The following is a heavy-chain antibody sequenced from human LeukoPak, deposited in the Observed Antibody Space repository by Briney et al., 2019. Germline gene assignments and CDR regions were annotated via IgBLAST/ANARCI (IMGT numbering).Heavy chain of an antibody. Sequence: SETLSLTCSVSGGSISSSNYWAWIRQPPGKGLEWIASIYYSGSTYHNPSLKSRVTISVDTSTNQFSLKLNSVTAADTAVYYCARRPYGSGARFYFDYWGQGTLVTVSS. D-gene: IGHD3-10*01. CDR1: GGSISSSNY. CDR3: ARRPYGSGARFYFDY. J-gene: IGHJ4*02. CDR2: IYYSGST. V-gene: IGHV4-39*01.